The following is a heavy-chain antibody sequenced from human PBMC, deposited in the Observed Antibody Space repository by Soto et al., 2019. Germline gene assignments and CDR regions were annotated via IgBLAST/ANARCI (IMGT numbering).Heavy chain of an antibody. V-gene: IGHV1-24*01. CDR2: FDPEDGET. CDR1: GYTLTELS. CDR3: ATVKEYYYGMDV. Sequence: GASVKVSCKVSGYTLTELSMHWVRQAPGKGLGWMGGFDPEDGETIYAQKFQGRVTMTEDTSTDTAYMELSSLRSEDTAVYYCATVKEYYYGMDVWGQGTTVTVSS. J-gene: IGHJ6*02.